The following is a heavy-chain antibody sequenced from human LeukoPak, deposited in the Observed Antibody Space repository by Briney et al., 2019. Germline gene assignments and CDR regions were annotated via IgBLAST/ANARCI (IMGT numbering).Heavy chain of an antibody. CDR1: GYSFTSYW. D-gene: IGHD6-19*01. J-gene: IGHJ4*02. CDR3: ARPYSTGWYPFDY. V-gene: IGHV5-51*01. CDR2: IYPGDSDT. Sequence: GESLKISCKGSGYSFTSYWIGWVRQMPGKGLEWMGIIYPGDSDTRYSPSFQGQVTISADKSSSTTYLQWSTLKASDTAMYYCARPYSTGWYPFDYWGQGTLVTVSS.